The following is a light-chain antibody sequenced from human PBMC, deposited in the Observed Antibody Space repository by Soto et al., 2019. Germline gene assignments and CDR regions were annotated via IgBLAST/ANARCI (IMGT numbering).Light chain of an antibody. CDR1: QSPSSSY. CDR3: QHYGTSPLT. Sequence: EFVLTQSPGTLSLSPGERATLSCRASQSPSSSYFAWYQQKPGQAPRLLIYGVSSRATGIPDRFSGSGSGTDLALTISRLEPEDFAVYFCQHYGTSPLTFGQGTKVEIK. V-gene: IGKV3-20*01. CDR2: GVS. J-gene: IGKJ1*01.